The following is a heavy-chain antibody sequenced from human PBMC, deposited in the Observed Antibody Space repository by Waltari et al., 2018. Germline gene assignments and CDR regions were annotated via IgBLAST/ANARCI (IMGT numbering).Heavy chain of an antibody. CDR1: GFTFSSYA. J-gene: IGHJ4*02. CDR2: ISGSGGST. V-gene: IGHV3-23*04. D-gene: IGHD6-19*01. CDR3: AKEQWLVPSPKYYFDY. Sequence: EVQLVESGGGLVQPGGSLRLSCAASGFTFSSYAMSWVRQATGKGLEWVSAISGSGGSTYYADPVKVRFTISRDNSKNTRYLQMNSLRAEDTAVYYCAKEQWLVPSPKYYFDYWGQGTLVTVSS.